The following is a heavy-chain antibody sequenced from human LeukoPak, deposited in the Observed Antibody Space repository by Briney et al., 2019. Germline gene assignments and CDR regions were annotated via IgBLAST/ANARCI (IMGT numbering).Heavy chain of an antibody. CDR2: IYYSGST. CDR1: GGSISSYY. J-gene: IGHJ4*02. V-gene: IGHV4-59*08. D-gene: IGHD3-22*01. CDR3: ARHLPYYYDSSGFDY. Sequence: PSETLSLTCTDSGGSISSYYWSWIRQPPGKGLEWIGYIYYSGSTNYNPSLKSRVTISVDTSKNQFSLKLSSVTAADTAVYYCARHLPYYYDSSGFDYWGQGTLVTVSS.